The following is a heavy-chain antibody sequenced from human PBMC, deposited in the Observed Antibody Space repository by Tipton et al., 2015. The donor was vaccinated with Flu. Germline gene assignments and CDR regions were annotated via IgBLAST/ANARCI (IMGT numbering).Heavy chain of an antibody. J-gene: IGHJ6*03. CDR3: ARRRVATIRKYYYYYMDV. Sequence: TLSLTCTVSGGSISSYYWSWIRQPPGKGLEWIGYIYYSGSTNYNPSLKSRVTISVDTSKNQFSLKLSSVTAADTAVYYCARRRVATIRKYYYYYMDVWGKGTTVTVSS. CDR1: GGSISSYY. D-gene: IGHD5-12*01. CDR2: IYYSGST. V-gene: IGHV4-59*08.